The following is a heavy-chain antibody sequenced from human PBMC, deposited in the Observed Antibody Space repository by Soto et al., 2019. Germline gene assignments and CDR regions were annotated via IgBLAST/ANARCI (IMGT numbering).Heavy chain of an antibody. D-gene: IGHD1-20*01. J-gene: IGHJ4*02. CDR1: GFTFSSSG. Sequence: GGSLRLSCVASGFTFSSSGMHWVRQAPGKGLEWVSVISYDGTNKYYADSVKGRFTISRDNSKNTLYLQMNSLRAEDTGVYYCAKEFHTWNYFDYWGQGTLVTVSS. CDR2: ISYDGTNK. CDR3: AKEFHTWNYFDY. V-gene: IGHV3-30*18.